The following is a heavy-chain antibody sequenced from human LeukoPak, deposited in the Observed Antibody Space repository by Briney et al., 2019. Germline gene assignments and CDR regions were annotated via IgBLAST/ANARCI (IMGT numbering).Heavy chain of an antibody. D-gene: IGHD3-16*01. V-gene: IGHV3-33*08. CDR2: IWYDGSNE. CDR3: ARSNNGGWGYCDY. Sequence: PGGSLRLSCAASGFMFRSYWMTWVRQAPGKGLEWVAVIWYDGSNEYYADSVKGRFTISRDNSKNTLYVQMSSLRAEDTAVYYCARSNNGGWGYCDYWGQGSLVTVSS. CDR1: GFMFRSYW. J-gene: IGHJ4*02.